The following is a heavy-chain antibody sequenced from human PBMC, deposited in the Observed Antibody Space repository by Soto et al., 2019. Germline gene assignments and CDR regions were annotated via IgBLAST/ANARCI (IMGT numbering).Heavy chain of an antibody. V-gene: IGHV4-61*01. CDR1: GGSVSSESYY. Sequence: QVQLQESGPGLVKPSETLSLTCTVSGGSVSSESYYWSWIRQPPGKGLEWIGYNYYSGSTNYNPSLKSRVTISVDTSKNQFSLKLSSVTTADTAVYYCAREPIVYCGGDCYAYWYFDLWGRGTLVTVS. J-gene: IGHJ2*01. D-gene: IGHD2-21*02. CDR3: AREPIVYCGGDCYAYWYFDL. CDR2: NYYSGST.